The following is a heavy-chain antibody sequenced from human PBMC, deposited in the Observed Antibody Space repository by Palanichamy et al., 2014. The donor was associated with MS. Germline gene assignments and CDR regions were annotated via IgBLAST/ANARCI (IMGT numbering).Heavy chain of an antibody. CDR3: ARDISGALDC. V-gene: IGHV3-7*01. CDR1: GFSFSSYW. CDR2: INRDESEK. D-gene: IGHD1-20*01. J-gene: IGHJ4*02. Sequence: LSCTASGFSFSSYWMAWVRQAPGKGLEWVANINRDESEKFYVDSVKGRFTISRDNAKNSLYLQMSSLRAEDTAVYYCARDISGALDCWGQGNLVTVSS.